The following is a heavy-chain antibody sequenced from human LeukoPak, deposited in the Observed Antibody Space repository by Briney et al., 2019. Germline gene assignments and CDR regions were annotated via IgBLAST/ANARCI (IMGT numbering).Heavy chain of an antibody. CDR2: IDWDDDK. D-gene: IGHD3-22*01. CDR3: ARMAYYYVSSGYYPPDY. J-gene: IGHJ4*02. V-gene: IGHV2-70*01. CDR1: GFSLSTSGMC. Sequence: SGPALVKPTQTLTLTCTFSGFSLSTSGMCVSWIRQPPGKALEWLALIDWDDDKYYSTSLKTRLTISKDTSKNQVVLTMTNMDPVDSATYYCARMAYYYVSSGYYPPDYWGQGTLVTVSS.